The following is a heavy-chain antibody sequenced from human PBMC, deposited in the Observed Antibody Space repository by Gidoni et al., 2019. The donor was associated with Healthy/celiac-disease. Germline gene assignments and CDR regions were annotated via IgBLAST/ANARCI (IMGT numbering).Heavy chain of an antibody. CDR2: ISWNSGSI. J-gene: IGHJ4*02. V-gene: IGHV3-9*01. D-gene: IGHD3-3*01. Sequence: EVQLVESGGGLVQPGRSLRLSCAASGFTFDDYAMHWVRQAPGKGLEWVSGISWNSGSIGYADSVKGRFTISRDNAKNSLYLQMNSLRAEDTALYYCAKDKEGFWSGYFYFDYWGQGTLVTVSS. CDR3: AKDKEGFWSGYFYFDY. CDR1: GFTFDDYA.